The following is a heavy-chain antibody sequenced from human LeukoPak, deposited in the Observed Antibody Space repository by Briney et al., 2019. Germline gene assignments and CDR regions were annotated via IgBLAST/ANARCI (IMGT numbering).Heavy chain of an antibody. J-gene: IGHJ6*04. CDR2: ISYDGSNK. V-gene: IGHV3-30*04. D-gene: IGHD6-19*01. CDR3: ARGRRVLAVAGTEGVYYYYGMDV. CDR1: GFTSSSYA. Sequence: PGRSLRLSCAASGFTSSSYAMHWVRQAPGKGLEWVAVISYDGSNKYYADSVKGRFTISRDNSKNTLYLQMNSLRAEDTAVYYCARGRRVLAVAGTEGVYYYYGMDVWGKGTTVTVSS.